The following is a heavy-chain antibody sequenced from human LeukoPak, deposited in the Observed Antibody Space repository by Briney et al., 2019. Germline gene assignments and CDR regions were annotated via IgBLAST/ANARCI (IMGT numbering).Heavy chain of an antibody. CDR2: ISDRGGST. CDR3: VRHDSYIPF. J-gene: IGHJ1*01. Sequence: GGSLTLSCAASGFSFNNYAMSWVRQTPGKGLEWVSGISDRGGSTYYTDSVKGRFTISRDNSKDTVSLQMNNLRAADTALYFCVRHDSYIPFWGQGSLVTVSS. D-gene: IGHD5-18*01. V-gene: IGHV3-23*01. CDR1: GFSFNNYA.